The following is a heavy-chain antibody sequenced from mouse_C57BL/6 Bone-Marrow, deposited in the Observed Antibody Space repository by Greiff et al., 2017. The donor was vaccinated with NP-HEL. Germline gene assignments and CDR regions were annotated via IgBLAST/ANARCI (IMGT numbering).Heavy chain of an antibody. CDR2: IDPENGDT. CDR1: GFNIKDDY. CDR3: TTPIYYDYDEGMDY. V-gene: IGHV14-4*01. D-gene: IGHD2-4*01. J-gene: IGHJ4*01. Sequence: VQLKQSGAELVRPGASVKLSCTASGFNIKDDYMHWVKQRPEQGLEWIGWIDPENGDTEYASKFQGKATITADTSSNTAYLQLSSLTSEDTAVYYCTTPIYYDYDEGMDYWGQGTSVTVSS.